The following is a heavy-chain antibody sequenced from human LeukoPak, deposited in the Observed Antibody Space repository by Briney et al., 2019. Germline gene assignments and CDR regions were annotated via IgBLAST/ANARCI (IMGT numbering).Heavy chain of an antibody. CDR2: IYYSGST. V-gene: IGHV4-59*01. CDR3: ARGVVVTMYYYYGMDV. Sequence: SETLSLTCTVSGDSISSYYWSWIRQPPGKGLEWIGYIYYSGSTNYNPSLKSRVTISVDTSKNQFSLKLSSVTAADTAVYYCARGVVVTMYYYYGMDVWGQGTTVTGSS. CDR1: GDSISSYY. D-gene: IGHD2-21*02. J-gene: IGHJ6*02.